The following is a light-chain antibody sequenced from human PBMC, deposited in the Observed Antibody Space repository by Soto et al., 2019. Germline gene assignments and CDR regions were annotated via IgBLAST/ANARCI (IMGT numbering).Light chain of an antibody. J-gene: IGLJ3*02. Sequence: QSALTQPASVSGSPGQSITVSCTGTSSDVGGSDHVNWYQQHPGKAPKLMIFDVSNRPSGVSTRFSGSSSGAERYLTISSLQSEDEADYYCHTWGTGIWVFGGGTKLTVL. CDR1: SSDVGGSDH. V-gene: IGLV2-14*03. CDR3: HTWGTGIWV. CDR2: DVS.